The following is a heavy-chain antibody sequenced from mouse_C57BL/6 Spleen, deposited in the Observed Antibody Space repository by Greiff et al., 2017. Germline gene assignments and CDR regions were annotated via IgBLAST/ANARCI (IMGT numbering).Heavy chain of an antibody. V-gene: IGHV1-5*01. CDR3: TRAYGSSLYYFDY. J-gene: IGHJ2*01. CDR1: GYTFTSYW. D-gene: IGHD1-1*01. CDR2: IYPGNSDT. Sequence: EVKLVESGTVLARPGASVKMSCKTSGYTFTSYWMHWVKQRPGQGLEWIGAIYPGNSDTSYNQKFKGKAKLTAVTSASTAYMELSSLTNEDSAVYYCTRAYGSSLYYFDYWGQGTTLTVSS.